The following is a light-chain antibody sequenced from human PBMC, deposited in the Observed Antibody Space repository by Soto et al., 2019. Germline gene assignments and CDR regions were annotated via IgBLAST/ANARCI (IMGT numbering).Light chain of an antibody. CDR2: LNSDGSH. CDR1: SGHSTYA. Sequence: QLVLTQSPSASASLGVSVKLTCTLSSGHSTYAIAWHQQQPDRGPRYLMTLNSDGSHTKADGIPYRFSGSSSGAARYLTIPSLKSEDEAYYYCQTWDVGTVVFGGGTKVTVL. CDR3: QTWDVGTVV. J-gene: IGLJ2*01. V-gene: IGLV4-69*01.